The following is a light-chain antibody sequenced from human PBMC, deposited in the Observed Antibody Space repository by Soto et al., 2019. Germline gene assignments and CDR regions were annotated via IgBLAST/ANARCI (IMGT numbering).Light chain of an antibody. CDR3: YSVADNNRV. J-gene: IGLJ3*02. CDR1: VLAKKY. V-gene: IGLV3-27*01. CDR2: KDS. Sequence: SYELTQPSSVSVSPGQTARITCSGDVLAKKYARWFQQKPGQAPMLLIYKDSEPTSGIPERFSGSSSGTTVTLTISGAQVEDEADYYCYSVADNNRVFGGGTKLTVL.